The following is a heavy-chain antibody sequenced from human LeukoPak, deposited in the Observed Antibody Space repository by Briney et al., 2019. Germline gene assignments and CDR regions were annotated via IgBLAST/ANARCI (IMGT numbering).Heavy chain of an antibody. CDR3: ARGGDYYDSSGYFDY. CDR2: ISYDGSNK. CDR1: GFTFSSYA. Sequence: GGCLRLSFAASGFTFSSYAMRWVSQAPSKGMGWVAVISYDGSNKYYADSVKGRFTISRDNSKNTLYLQMNSLRAEDTAVYYCARGGDYYDSSGYFDYWGQGTLVTVSS. V-gene: IGHV3-30-3*01. J-gene: IGHJ4*02. D-gene: IGHD3-22*01.